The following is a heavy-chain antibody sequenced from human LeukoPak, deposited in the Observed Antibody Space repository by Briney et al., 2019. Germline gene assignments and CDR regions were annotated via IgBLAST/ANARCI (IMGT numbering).Heavy chain of an antibody. D-gene: IGHD6-25*01. J-gene: IGHJ3*02. Sequence: SVKVSCKASGYTFTSYYLHWVRQAPGQGLEWMGIIHPTVGDTTYAQKFQGRVTMTRDMSTGTVYMDLSSLRSEDTAVYYCARYGFSSVWQGGWHAFDIWGQGTTVTVSS. CDR3: ARYGFSSVWQGGWHAFDI. V-gene: IGHV1-46*01. CDR2: IHPTVGDT. CDR1: GYTFTSYY.